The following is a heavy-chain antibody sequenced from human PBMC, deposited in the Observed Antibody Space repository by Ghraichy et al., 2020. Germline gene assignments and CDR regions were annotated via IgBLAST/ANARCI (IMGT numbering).Heavy chain of an antibody. J-gene: IGHJ6*02. CDR1: GGSFSGYY. D-gene: IGHD2-2*02. CDR3: ARGGRYQLLYFHSVGMDV. Sequence: SETLSLTCAVYGGSFSGYYWSWIRQPPGKGLEWIGEINHSGSTNYNPSLKSRVTISVDTSKNQFSLKLSSVTAADTAVYYCARGGRYQLLYFHSVGMDVWGQGTTVTVSS. V-gene: IGHV4-34*01. CDR2: INHSGST.